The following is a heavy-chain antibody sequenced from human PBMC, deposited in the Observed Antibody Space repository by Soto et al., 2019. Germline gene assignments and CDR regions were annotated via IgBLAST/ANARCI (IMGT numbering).Heavy chain of an antibody. CDR1: GGTFSSYA. CDR3: VRVVAIPGYPDN. V-gene: IGHV1-69*12. D-gene: IGHD5-12*01. Sequence: QVQLVQSGAEVRQPASSVKVSCKTSGGTFSSYAISWVRQAPGQGLEWMGGIVPIVDTSTYAQKFRGRVTFTADESTSTVYMELSSLRSDDTAVYYCVRVVAIPGYPDNWGQGTLVTVSS. CDR2: IVPIVDTS. J-gene: IGHJ4*02.